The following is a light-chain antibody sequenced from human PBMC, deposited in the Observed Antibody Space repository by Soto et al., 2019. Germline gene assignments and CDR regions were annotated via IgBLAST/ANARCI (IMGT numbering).Light chain of an antibody. V-gene: IGKV3-15*01. CDR1: QRVSSN. CDR2: GAS. Sequence: EIVMTQSPATLSVSPGERATLACRASQRVSSNLAWYQQKPGQAPRLLIYGASTRATGIPARFSGSGSGTEINITIRSQQSEEFVLYYCQQYNNKTPWNFGQGNKVEIK. CDR3: QQYNNKTPWN. J-gene: IGKJ1*01.